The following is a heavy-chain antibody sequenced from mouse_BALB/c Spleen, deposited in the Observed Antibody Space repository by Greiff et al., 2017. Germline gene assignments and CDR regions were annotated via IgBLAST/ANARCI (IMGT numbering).Heavy chain of an antibody. CDR3: TRDSYDGYRGFAY. J-gene: IGHJ3*01. D-gene: IGHD2-3*01. CDR1: GFTFSSYT. CDR2: ISSGGSYT. V-gene: IGHV5-6-4*01. Sequence: EVQGVESGGGLVKPGGSLKLSCAASGFTFSSYTMSWVRQTPEKRLEWVATISSGGSYTYYPDSVKGRFTISRDNAKNTLYLQMSSLKSEDTAMYYCTRDSYDGYRGFAYWGQGTLVTVSA.